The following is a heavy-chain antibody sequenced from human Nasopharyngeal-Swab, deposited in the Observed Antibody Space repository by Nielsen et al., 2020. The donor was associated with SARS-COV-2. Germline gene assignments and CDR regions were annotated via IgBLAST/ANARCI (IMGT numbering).Heavy chain of an antibody. CDR3: ARGTYDFQLLFCDY. CDR2: ISSDGSNK. D-gene: IGHD2-2*01. CDR1: GFTFSTYA. V-gene: IGHV3-30-3*01. J-gene: IGHJ4*02. Sequence: GGSLRLSCVASGFTFSTYAFHWVRQAPGKGLEWVTSISSDGSNKYYADSVKGRFTISRDNSKNTVYLQVNSLRADDTAVYYCARGTYDFQLLFCDYWGQGTLVTSPQ.